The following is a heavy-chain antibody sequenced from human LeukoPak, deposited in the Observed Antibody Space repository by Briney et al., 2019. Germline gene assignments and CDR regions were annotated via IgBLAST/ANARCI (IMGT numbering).Heavy chain of an antibody. CDR2: ISSSSSYI. CDR3: ARGVTTATAEYFQH. V-gene: IGHV3-21*01. D-gene: IGHD4-11*01. Sequence: GGSLRLSCAASGFTFSSYSMDWVRQAPGKGLEWVSSISSSSSYIYYADSVKGRFTISRDNAKNSLYLQMNSLRAEDTAVYYCARGVTTATAEYFQHWGQGTLVTVSS. CDR1: GFTFSSYS. J-gene: IGHJ1*01.